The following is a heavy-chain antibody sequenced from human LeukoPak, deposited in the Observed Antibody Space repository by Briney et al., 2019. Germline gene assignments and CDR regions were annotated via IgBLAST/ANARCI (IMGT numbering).Heavy chain of an antibody. CDR3: AKGTMVRGFY. D-gene: IGHD3-10*01. V-gene: IGHV3-30*02. CDR2: IRYDGSNK. J-gene: IGHJ4*02. CDR1: GFTFSSYS. Sequence: GGSLRLSCTASGFTFSSYSLNWVRQAPGKGLEWVAFIRYDGSNKYYADSVKGRFTISRDNSKNTLYLQMNSLRAEDTAVYYCAKGTMVRGFYWGQGTLVTVSS.